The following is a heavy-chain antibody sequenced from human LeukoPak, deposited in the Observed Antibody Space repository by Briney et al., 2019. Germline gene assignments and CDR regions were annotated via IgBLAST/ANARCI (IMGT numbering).Heavy chain of an antibody. CDR1: GFIFSSYG. D-gene: IGHD3-9*01. CDR2: ISYDGSNK. V-gene: IGHV3-30*18. CDR3: AKDHEDILTGYYTPDY. Sequence: GGSLRLSCAASGFIFSSYGMHWVRQAPGKGLEWVAVISYDGSNKYYADSVKGRFTISRDNSKNTLYLQMNSLRAEDTAVYYCAKDHEDILTGYYTPDYWGQGTLVTVSS. J-gene: IGHJ4*02.